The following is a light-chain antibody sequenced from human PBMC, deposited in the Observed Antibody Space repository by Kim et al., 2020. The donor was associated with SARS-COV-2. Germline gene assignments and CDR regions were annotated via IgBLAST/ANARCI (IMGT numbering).Light chain of an antibody. CDR3: QAWDSSTVV. CDR1: KLGDQY. Sequence: ELTQPPSVSVSAGQTASITCSGDKLGDQYACWYQQRPGQSPVLVIFQDTKRPSGIPERFSGSNSGNTATLTISGTQAMDEAVYYCQAWDSSTVVFGGGTQLTVL. CDR2: QDT. V-gene: IGLV3-1*01. J-gene: IGLJ2*01.